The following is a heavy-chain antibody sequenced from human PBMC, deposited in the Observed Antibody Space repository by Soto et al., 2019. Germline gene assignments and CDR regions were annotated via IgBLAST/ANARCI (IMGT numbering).Heavy chain of an antibody. J-gene: IGHJ6*02. CDR1: GYSLTSYW. D-gene: IGHD2-15*01. CDR2: IYPGDSDT. CDR3: ARLSGLQYYYYYYGMDV. Sequence: ESVKISCKGSGYSLTSYWIGWVRQVPGKGLEWMGIIYPGDSDTRYSPSFQGQVTISADKSISTAYLQWSSLKASDTAMYYCARLSGLQYYYYYYGMDVWGQGTTVTVSS. V-gene: IGHV5-51*01.